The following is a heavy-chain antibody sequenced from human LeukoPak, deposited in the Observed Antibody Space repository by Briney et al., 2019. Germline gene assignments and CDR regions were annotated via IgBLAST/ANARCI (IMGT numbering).Heavy chain of an antibody. CDR2: ISSSGSTI. CDR3: ARAQGPDRSGPYYYYYGMDV. D-gene: IGHD3-10*01. V-gene: IGHV3-48*03. Sequence: EGSLRLSCAASGFTFSSYEMNWVRQAPGKGLEWVSYISSSGSTIYYADSVKGRFTISRDNAKNSLYLQMNSLRAEDTAVYYCARAQGPDRSGPYYYYYGMDVWGKGTTVTVSS. J-gene: IGHJ6*04. CDR1: GFTFSSYE.